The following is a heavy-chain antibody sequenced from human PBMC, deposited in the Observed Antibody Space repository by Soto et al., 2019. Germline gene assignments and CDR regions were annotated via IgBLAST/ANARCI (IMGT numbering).Heavy chain of an antibody. CDR3: ASSPSSSCSWFAP. J-gene: IGHJ5*02. CDR2: IYPCDSDT. Sequence: GQSLKISSKRSGYSFTSYWIGWVRQMPGKGLEWMGIIYPCDSDTRYSPSFQGQVTISADKSISTAYLQWSSLKASDTAMYYCASSPSSSCSWFAPWGQGTLVSVSS. D-gene: IGHD2-2*01. V-gene: IGHV5-51*01. CDR1: GYSFTSYW.